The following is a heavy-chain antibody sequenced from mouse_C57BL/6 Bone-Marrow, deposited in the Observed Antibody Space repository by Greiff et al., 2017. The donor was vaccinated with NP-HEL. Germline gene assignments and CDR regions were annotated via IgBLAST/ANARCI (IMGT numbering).Heavy chain of an antibody. CDR2: IWSGGST. CDR3: ADQGFAY. J-gene: IGHJ3*01. Sequence: VQLQQSGPGLVQPSQSLSITCTVSGFSLTSYGVHWVRPSPGKGLEWLGVIWSGGSTDYNAAFISRLSISKDNSKSQVFFKMNSLQADDTAIYYCADQGFAYWGQGTLVTVSA. V-gene: IGHV2-2*01. CDR1: GFSLTSYG.